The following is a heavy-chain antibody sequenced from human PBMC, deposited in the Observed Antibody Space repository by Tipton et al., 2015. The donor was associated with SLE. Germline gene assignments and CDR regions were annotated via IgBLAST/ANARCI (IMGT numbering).Heavy chain of an antibody. CDR1: GFTFRTYA. D-gene: IGHD6-13*01. CDR3: AKDIAAAGRPSQLGMDV. Sequence: SLRLSCAASGFTFRTYAMAWVRQSPGKGLEWVSLISGGGGSTHYADPVRGRFTISRDNSKNTLSLQLNTLRADDTAIYYCAKDIAAAGRPSQLGMDVWGQGTTVTVSS. CDR2: ISGGGGST. V-gene: IGHV3-23*01. J-gene: IGHJ6*02.